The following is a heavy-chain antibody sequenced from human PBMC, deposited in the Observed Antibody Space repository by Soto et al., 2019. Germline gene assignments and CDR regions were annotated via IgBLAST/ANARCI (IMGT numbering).Heavy chain of an antibody. D-gene: IGHD6-19*01. J-gene: IGHJ6*02. V-gene: IGHV3-15*01. CDR2: IKSKTDGGTT. CDR1: GFTFSNAW. CDR3: ARQYSSPLLYYYGMDV. Sequence: GGSLRLSCAASGFTFSNAWMSWVRQAPGKGLEWVGRIKSKTDGGTTDYAAPVKGRFTISRDDSKNTLYLQMNSLRAEDTAVYYCARQYSSPLLYYYGMDVWGQGTTVTVSS.